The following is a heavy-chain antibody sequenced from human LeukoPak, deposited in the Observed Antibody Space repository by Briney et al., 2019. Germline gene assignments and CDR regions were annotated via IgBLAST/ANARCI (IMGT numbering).Heavy chain of an antibody. D-gene: IGHD3/OR15-3a*01. CDR1: GFILTNYG. Sequence: GGSLRLSCAAYGFILTNYGMTWVRQAPGKGMQWVSTNSSSGDSTYYANSVKDRFTISRDNSKNTVYLQMNSLRAEDTAVYYCAKDPSVLGTGWYFDLWGRGTLVTVSS. V-gene: IGHV3-23*01. J-gene: IGHJ2*01. CDR3: AKDPSVLGTGWYFDL. CDR2: NSSSGDST.